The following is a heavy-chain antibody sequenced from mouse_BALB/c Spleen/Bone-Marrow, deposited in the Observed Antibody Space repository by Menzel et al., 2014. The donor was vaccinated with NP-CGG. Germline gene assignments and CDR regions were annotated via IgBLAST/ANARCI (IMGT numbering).Heavy chain of an antibody. CDR1: GFNIKDTY. D-gene: IGHD2-14*01. V-gene: IGHV14-3*02. CDR3: ASDRYAWYLDV. Sequence: VQLQQPGAELVKPWASVKLSCTASGFNIKDTYMHWVKQRPEQGLEWIGRIDPANGNTKYDPKFQGKATITADTSSNAAYLQLSSLASEDTAVCYCASDRYAWYLDVWGAGTTVTVSS. J-gene: IGHJ1*01. CDR2: IDPANGNT.